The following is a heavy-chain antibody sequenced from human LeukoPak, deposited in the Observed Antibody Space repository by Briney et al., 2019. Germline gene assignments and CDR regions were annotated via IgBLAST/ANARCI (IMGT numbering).Heavy chain of an antibody. CDR1: GFTFSSYA. J-gene: IGHJ4*02. D-gene: IGHD2-2*01. V-gene: IGHV3-23*01. Sequence: GGSLRLSCAASGFTFSSYAMSWVRQAPGKGLEWVSAISGSGGSTYYADSVKGRFTISRDNSKNTLYLQMNSLRAEDTAVYYCAKDDCSSTSCFREIDYWGQGTLVTVSS. CDR3: AKDDCSSTSCFREIDY. CDR2: ISGSGGST.